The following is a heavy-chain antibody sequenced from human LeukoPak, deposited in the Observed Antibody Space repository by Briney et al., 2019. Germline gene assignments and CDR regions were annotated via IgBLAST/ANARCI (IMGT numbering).Heavy chain of an antibody. Sequence: SVKVSCKASGGTFSSYAISWVRQAPGQGLEWMGRIIPILGIANYAQKFQGRVTITADKSTSTAYMELSSLRSEDTAVYYCAREDRYTTSRGGHWGQGTLVTVSS. CDR2: IIPILGIA. CDR3: AREDRYTTSRGGH. D-gene: IGHD2-2*02. V-gene: IGHV1-69*04. J-gene: IGHJ4*02. CDR1: GGTFSSYA.